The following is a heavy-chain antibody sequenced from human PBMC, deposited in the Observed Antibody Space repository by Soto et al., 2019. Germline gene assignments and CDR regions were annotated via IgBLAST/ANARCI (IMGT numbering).Heavy chain of an antibody. Sequence: SVKVSCKASGGTFSSYAISWVRQAPGQGLEWMGGIIPIFGTANYAQKFQGRVTITADKSTSTAYMELSSLRSEDTAVYYCARSYDSSGYYGVGASDIWGQGTMVTVSS. CDR3: ARSYDSSGYYGVGASDI. J-gene: IGHJ3*02. V-gene: IGHV1-69*06. CDR2: IIPIFGTA. D-gene: IGHD3-22*01. CDR1: GGTFSSYA.